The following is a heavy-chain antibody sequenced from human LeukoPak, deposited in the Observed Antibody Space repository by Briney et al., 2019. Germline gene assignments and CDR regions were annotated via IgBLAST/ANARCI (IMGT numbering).Heavy chain of an antibody. J-gene: IGHJ4*02. CDR3: AKGDTAMVPGY. D-gene: IGHD5-18*01. CDR1: GFTFRSYA. Sequence: GGSLRLSCAASGFTFRSYAMSWVRQAPGKGLEWVSSINYSGGSTYYADSVKGRFTISRDNSKNTLYLQMNSLRAEDTAVYYCAKGDTAMVPGYWGQGTLVTVSS. V-gene: IGHV3-23*01. CDR2: INYSGGST.